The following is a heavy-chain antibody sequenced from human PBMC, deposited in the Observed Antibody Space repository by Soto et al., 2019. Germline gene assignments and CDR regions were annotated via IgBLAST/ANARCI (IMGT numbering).Heavy chain of an antibody. D-gene: IGHD2-15*01. CDR3: AKENTTPIGTDELPNALDY. Sequence: GGSLRLSCAASGFTFSSYAMSWVRQAPGKGLEWVSAISGSGGSTYYADSVKGRFTISRDNSKNTLYLQMNSLRAEDTAVYYCAKENTTPIGTDELPNALDYWGQGTLVTVSS. J-gene: IGHJ4*02. V-gene: IGHV3-23*01. CDR2: ISGSGGST. CDR1: GFTFSSYA.